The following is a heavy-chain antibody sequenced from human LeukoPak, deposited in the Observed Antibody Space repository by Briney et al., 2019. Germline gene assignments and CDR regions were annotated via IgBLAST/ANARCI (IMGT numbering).Heavy chain of an antibody. J-gene: IGHJ6*02. CDR3: ARDLSSTRYYYGMDV. D-gene: IGHD2-2*01. V-gene: IGHV1-18*01. CDR2: ISAYNGNT. CDR1: GYTFTSYG. Sequence: ASVKVSCKASGYTFTSYGISWVRQAPGQGLEWMGWISAYNGNTNYAQKLQGRVTMSTDTSTSTAYMELRSLRSDDTAVYYCARDLSSTRYYYGMDVWGQGTTVTVSS.